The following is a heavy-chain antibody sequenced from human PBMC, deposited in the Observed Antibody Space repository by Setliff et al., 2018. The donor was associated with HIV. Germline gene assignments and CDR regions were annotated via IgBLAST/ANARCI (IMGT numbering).Heavy chain of an antibody. CDR1: GFTFSDYW. J-gene: IGHJ4*01. V-gene: IGHV3-74*01. Sequence: GGSLRLSCTASGFTFSDYWMHWVRRGPGRGLEWVSRIGRDGTVANYADSVKGRFTISRDNARNTLFLQMNSLGVADTAVYYCASFYGDYGYWGHGTQVTVSS. CDR2: IGRDGTVA. D-gene: IGHD3-10*01. CDR3: ASFYGDYGY.